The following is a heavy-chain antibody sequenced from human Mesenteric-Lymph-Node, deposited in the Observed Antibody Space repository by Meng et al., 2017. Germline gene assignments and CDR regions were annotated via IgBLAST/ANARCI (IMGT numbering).Heavy chain of an antibody. V-gene: IGHV6-1*01. CDR3: ARKAVAVGTFDY. J-gene: IGHJ4*02. CDR2: TYYRSKWSS. CDR1: GDSVSTNSAA. D-gene: IGHD6-19*01. Sequence: HVQLQQSGPGLVKPSQTLSLTCAISGDSVSTNSAAWNWIRQSPSRGLEWLGRTYYRSKWSSDYAVSVRSRITINADTSKNQFSLQLNSVTPEDTAVYYCARKAVAVGTFDYWGQGTLVTVSS.